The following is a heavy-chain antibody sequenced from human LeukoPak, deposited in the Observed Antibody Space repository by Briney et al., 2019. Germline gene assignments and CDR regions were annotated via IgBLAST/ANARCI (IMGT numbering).Heavy chain of an antibody. Sequence: GGSLRLSCAASGFTFNNYAMSWVRQAPGKGLEWVGRIKSKTDGGTTDYAAPVKGRFTISRDDSKNTLYLQMNSLKTEDTAVYYCTTELGYSYGSYYYYYYMDVWGKGTTVTISS. CDR3: TTELGYSYGSYYYYYYMDV. CDR1: GFTFNNYA. CDR2: IKSKTDGGTT. D-gene: IGHD5-18*01. J-gene: IGHJ6*03. V-gene: IGHV3-15*01.